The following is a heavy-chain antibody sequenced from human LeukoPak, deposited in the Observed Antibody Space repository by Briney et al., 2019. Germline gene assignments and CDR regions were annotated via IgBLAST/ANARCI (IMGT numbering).Heavy chain of an antibody. CDR1: GYTFTGYY. CDR2: INPNSGGT. V-gene: IGHV1-2*06. Sequence: ASVNVSCKASGYTFTGYYMHWVRQAPGQGLEWMGRINPNSGGTNYAQKFQGRVTMTRDTSISTAYMELSRLRSDDTAVYYCARDEQIPDIVVVVAATYYYGMDVWGQGTTVTVSS. D-gene: IGHD2-15*01. J-gene: IGHJ6*02. CDR3: ARDEQIPDIVVVVAATYYYGMDV.